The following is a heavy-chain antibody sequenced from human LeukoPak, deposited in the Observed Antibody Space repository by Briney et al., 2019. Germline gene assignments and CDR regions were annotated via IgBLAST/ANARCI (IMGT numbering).Heavy chain of an antibody. CDR2: ISSSGNSI. CDR3: AKDRCSNGVGCYYYYMDV. Sequence: PGGSLRLSCAASGFTFSDYYMSWIRQAPGKGLEWVSYISSSGNSISYADSVKGRFSISGDSSKNTLYLQMNSLRAEDTAVYYCAKDRCSNGVGCYYYYMDVWGKGTTVTISS. CDR1: GFTFSDYY. J-gene: IGHJ6*03. V-gene: IGHV3-11*04. D-gene: IGHD2-8*01.